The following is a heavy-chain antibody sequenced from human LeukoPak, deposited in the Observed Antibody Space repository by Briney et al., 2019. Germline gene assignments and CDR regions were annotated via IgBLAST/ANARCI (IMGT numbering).Heavy chain of an antibody. Sequence: SETLSLTCTVSGGSISSSSYYWGWIRQPPGKGLEWIGSIYYSGSTYYNPSLKSRVTISVDTSKNQFSLKLSSVTAADTAVYYCARVIPAGDYVNYYYDMDVWGQGTTVTVSS. CDR2: IYYSGST. D-gene: IGHD4-17*01. V-gene: IGHV4-39*07. CDR1: GGSISSSSYY. CDR3: ARVIPAGDYVNYYYDMDV. J-gene: IGHJ6*02.